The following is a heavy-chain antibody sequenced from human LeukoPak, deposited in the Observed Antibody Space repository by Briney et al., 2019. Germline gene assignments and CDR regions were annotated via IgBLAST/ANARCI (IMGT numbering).Heavy chain of an antibody. D-gene: IGHD3-3*02. V-gene: IGHV1-24*01. Sequence: GASVKVSCKVSGYTLTELSTHWVRQAPGKGLEWMGGFDPEDGETIYAQKFQGRVTMTEDTSTDTAYMELSSLRSEDTAVYYCATHFWSGYYTLHAQKPFDYWGQGTLVTVSS. CDR2: FDPEDGET. J-gene: IGHJ4*02. CDR1: GYTLTELS. CDR3: ATHFWSGYYTLHAQKPFDY.